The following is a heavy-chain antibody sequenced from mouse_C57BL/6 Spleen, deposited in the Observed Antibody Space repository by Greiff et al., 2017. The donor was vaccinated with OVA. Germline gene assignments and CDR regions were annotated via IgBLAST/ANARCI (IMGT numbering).Heavy chain of an antibody. CDR2: IWSGGST. CDR3: ARDIGSSYEAMDY. D-gene: IGHD1-1*01. J-gene: IGHJ4*01. CDR1: GFSLTSYG. Sequence: VKLMESGPGLVQPSQSLSITCTVSGFSLTSYGVHWVRQSPGKGLEWLGVIWSGGSTDYNAAFISRLSISKDNSKSQVFFKMNSLQADDTAIYYCARDIGSSYEAMDYWGQGTSVTVSS. V-gene: IGHV2-2*01.